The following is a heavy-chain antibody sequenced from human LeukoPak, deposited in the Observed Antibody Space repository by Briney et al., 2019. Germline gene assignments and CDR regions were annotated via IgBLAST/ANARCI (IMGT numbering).Heavy chain of an antibody. Sequence: SETLSLTCAVYGGSFSGYYWSWIRQPPGKGLEWIGEINHSGSTNYNPSLKSRVTISVDTSKNQFSLKLSSVTAADTAVYCCARGYYYDSSGYYSFDYWGQGTLVTVSS. V-gene: IGHV4-34*01. CDR2: INHSGST. D-gene: IGHD3-22*01. CDR3: ARGYYYDSSGYYSFDY. CDR1: GGSFSGYY. J-gene: IGHJ4*02.